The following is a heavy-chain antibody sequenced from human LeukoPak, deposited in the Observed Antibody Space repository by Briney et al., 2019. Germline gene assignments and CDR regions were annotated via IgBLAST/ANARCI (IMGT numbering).Heavy chain of an antibody. CDR2: IYYSGST. V-gene: IGHV4-39*07. D-gene: IGHD3-10*01. Sequence: SETLSLTCTVSGVSISSSSYYWGWIRQPPGKGLEWIGSIYYSGSTYYNPSLKSRVTISVDTSKNQFSLKLSSVTAADTAVYYCARTKTYYYGSGSYLDYWGQGTLVTVSS. J-gene: IGHJ4*02. CDR3: ARTKTYYYGSGSYLDY. CDR1: GVSISSSSYY.